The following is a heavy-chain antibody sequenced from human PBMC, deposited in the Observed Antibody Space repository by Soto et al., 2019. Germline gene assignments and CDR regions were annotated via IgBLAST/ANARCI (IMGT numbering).Heavy chain of an antibody. CDR3: ARDGEVASNLHWVDL. CDR2: IYYTGST. V-gene: IGHV4-59*01. Sequence: SETLSLTCSVSGGSISSYYWSWIRQPPGRGLEWIGYIYYTGSTNYNPSLKSRVTISVDTSKNQFSLNLSSLTAADTAVYYCARDGEVASNLHWVDLWGQGTLVTVSS. D-gene: IGHD5-12*01. J-gene: IGHJ5*02. CDR1: GGSISSYY.